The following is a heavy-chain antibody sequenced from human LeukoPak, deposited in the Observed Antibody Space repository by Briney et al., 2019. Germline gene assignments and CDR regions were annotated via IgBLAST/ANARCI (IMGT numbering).Heavy chain of an antibody. CDR3: AKDNGGRYFDWLSDFFDY. CDR1: GFTFSSYA. J-gene: IGHJ4*02. Sequence: GGSLRLSCAASGFTFSSYAMHWVRQAPGKGLEWVAVISYDGSNKYYADSVKGRFTISRDNAKNSLYLQMNSLRAEDTALYYCAKDNGGRYFDWLSDFFDYWGQGTLVTVSS. D-gene: IGHD3-9*01. V-gene: IGHV3-30-3*01. CDR2: ISYDGSNK.